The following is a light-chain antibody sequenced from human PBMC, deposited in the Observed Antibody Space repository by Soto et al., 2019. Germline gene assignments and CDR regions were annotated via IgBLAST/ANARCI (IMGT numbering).Light chain of an antibody. CDR1: QSVRSY. J-gene: IGKJ2*01. CDR3: QQSHRIPYT. CDR2: AAT. Sequence: DIQMTQSPSSLSASVGDRVTITCRASQSVRSYLNWWQQKPGKAPKVLIYAATSLQSGVPSRFSGSGSGTDFSLTISSLQPEDFATYYCQQSHRIPYTFGQGTALEIK. V-gene: IGKV1-39*01.